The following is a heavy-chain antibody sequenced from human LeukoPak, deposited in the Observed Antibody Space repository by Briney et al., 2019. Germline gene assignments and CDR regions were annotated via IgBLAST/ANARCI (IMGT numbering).Heavy chain of an antibody. V-gene: IGHV3-21*01. J-gene: IGHJ4*02. CDR3: ARGYSSSPNFDY. CDR1: GFTFSSYS. Sequence: GGSLRLSCAASGFTFSSYSMNWVPQAPGKGLEWVSSISSSSSYIYYADSVKGRFTISRDNAKNSLYLQMNSLRAEDTAVYYCARGYSSSPNFDYWGQGTLVTVSS. D-gene: IGHD6-6*01. CDR2: ISSSSSYI.